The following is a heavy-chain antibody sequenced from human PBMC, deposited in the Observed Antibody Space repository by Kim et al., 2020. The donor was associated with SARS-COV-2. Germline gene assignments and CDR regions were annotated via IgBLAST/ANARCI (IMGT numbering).Heavy chain of an antibody. CDR3: ARGYDSSGYHLVY. Sequence: SVKVSCKASGGTFSSYAISWVRQAPGQGLEWMGGIIPIFGTANYAQKFQGRVTITADESTSTAYMELSSLRSEDTAVYYCARGYDSSGYHLVYWGQGTLVTVSS. CDR2: IIPIFGTA. V-gene: IGHV1-69*13. CDR1: GGTFSSYA. D-gene: IGHD3-22*01. J-gene: IGHJ4*02.